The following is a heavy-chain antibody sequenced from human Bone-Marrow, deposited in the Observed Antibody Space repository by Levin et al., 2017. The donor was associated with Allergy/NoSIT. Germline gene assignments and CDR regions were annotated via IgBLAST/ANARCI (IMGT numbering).Heavy chain of an antibody. D-gene: IGHD1-14*01. CDR3: VKDTGATYLWAFHY. J-gene: IGHJ4*02. V-gene: IGHV3-9*01. CDR2: ISWGGNTI. CDR1: GFAFDDYA. Sequence: AGGSLRLSCAVSGFAFDDYAMHWVRQVPGKGLEWVSGISWGGNTIAYADSVKGRFTISRDNAKNSLYLHMNSLTTEDTALYYCVKDTGATYLWAFHYWGQGTLVTVSS.